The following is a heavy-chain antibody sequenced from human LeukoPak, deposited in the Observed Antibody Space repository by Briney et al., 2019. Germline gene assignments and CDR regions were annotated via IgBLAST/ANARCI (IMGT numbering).Heavy chain of an antibody. V-gene: IGHV4-59*12. Sequence: NPSETLSLTCTVSGDSINSSYWGWIRQPPGKGLERIGYIYYSGSTNYNPSLKSRVTISVDTSKNQFSLKLSSVTAADTAVYYCARDRDSSSREFDYWGQGTLVTVSS. J-gene: IGHJ4*02. CDR2: IYYSGST. D-gene: IGHD6-13*01. CDR3: ARDRDSSSREFDY. CDR1: GDSINSSY.